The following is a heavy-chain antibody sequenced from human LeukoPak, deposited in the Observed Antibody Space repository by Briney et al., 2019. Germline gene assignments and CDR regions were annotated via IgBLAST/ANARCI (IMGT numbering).Heavy chain of an antibody. V-gene: IGHV1-2*02. D-gene: IGHD5-12*01. CDR3: ARDGEDLVPTTYFDR. J-gene: IGHJ4*02. CDR2: INPYRGGT. CDR1: GYTFTGYN. Sequence: ASVKLSCKGSGYTFTGYNMHWVRQAPGQGLEWMGWINPYRGGTNYAQKFQGRVTMTTNTSISTVYMELSGLRSDDTAVYYCARDGEDLVPTTYFDRWGQGTLVTVSS.